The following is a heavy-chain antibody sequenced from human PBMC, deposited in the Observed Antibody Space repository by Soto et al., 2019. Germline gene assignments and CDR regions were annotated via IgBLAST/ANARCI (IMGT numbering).Heavy chain of an antibody. CDR2: MNPNSGNT. CDR3: ARERSYGLDY. V-gene: IGHV1-8*01. Sequence: QVQLVQSGAEVKKPGASVKVSCKASGYTFTSYDMNWLRQATGLGLEWMGWMNPNSGNTVYAQQLQGRVTMTRNTSISTAYLELSSLRSEHPAVYYCARERSYGLDYWGQGPRVTVSS. D-gene: IGHD5-18*01. J-gene: IGHJ4*02. CDR1: GYTFTSYD.